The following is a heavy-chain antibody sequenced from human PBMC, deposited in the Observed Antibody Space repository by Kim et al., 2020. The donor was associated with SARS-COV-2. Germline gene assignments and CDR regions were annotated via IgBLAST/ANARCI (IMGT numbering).Heavy chain of an antibody. V-gene: IGHV4-59*01. J-gene: IGHJ4*02. Sequence: SETLSLTCTVSGGSISSYYWSWIRQPPGKGLEWIGYIYYSGSTNYNPSLKSRVTISVDTSKNQFSLKLSSVTAADTAVYYCARARSDVRWVYFDYWGQGTLVTVSS. CDR1: GGSISSYY. CDR2: IYYSGST. CDR3: ARARSDVRWVYFDY. D-gene: IGHD4-17*01.